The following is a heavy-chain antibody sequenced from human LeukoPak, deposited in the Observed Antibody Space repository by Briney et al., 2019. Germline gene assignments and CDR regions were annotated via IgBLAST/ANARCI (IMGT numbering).Heavy chain of an antibody. D-gene: IGHD3-22*01. CDR2: INHSGST. Sequence: SETLSLTCAVYGGSFSDYYWTWIRQPPGKGLEWIGEINHSGSTNYDPSLKSRVTISVDTSKNQFSLKLSSVTAADTAVYYCARCSSFHYDSSTYYRGHYYFYMDVWGKGPTVTVSS. V-gene: IGHV4-34*01. CDR3: ARCSSFHYDSSTYYRGHYYFYMDV. J-gene: IGHJ6*03. CDR1: GGSFSDYY.